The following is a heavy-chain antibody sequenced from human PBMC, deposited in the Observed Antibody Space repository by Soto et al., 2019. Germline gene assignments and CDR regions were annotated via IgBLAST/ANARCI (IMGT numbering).Heavy chain of an antibody. CDR3: ARGRIREEVLNVPNWFDP. CDR1: GYTFTRYF. D-gene: IGHD2-15*01. CDR2: INPSGGST. V-gene: IGHV1-46*01. Sequence: GASVKVSCKASGYTFTRYFIHWVRQAPGQGLEWMGIINPSGGSTTYAQKFQDRVTLTRDTSTSTVYMEFSSLRSEDTAVYYCARGRIREEVLNVPNWFDPWGQGTLVTVSS. J-gene: IGHJ5*02.